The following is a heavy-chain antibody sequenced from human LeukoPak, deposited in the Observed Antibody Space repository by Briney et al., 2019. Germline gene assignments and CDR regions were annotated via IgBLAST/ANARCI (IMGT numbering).Heavy chain of an antibody. V-gene: IGHV3-13*05. CDR1: GFTFSSYD. CDR3: AGQARPGSAEGAFDI. D-gene: IGHD2-2*01. CDR2: ISTAGDP. Sequence: GGSLRLSCTASGFTFSSYDMHWLRQDKGKGLEWVSAISTAGDPYYLGSVKGRFTTSRENAKNSFYLQMNSLRAGDTAVYYCAGQARPGSAEGAFDIWGQGTMVTVSS. J-gene: IGHJ3*02.